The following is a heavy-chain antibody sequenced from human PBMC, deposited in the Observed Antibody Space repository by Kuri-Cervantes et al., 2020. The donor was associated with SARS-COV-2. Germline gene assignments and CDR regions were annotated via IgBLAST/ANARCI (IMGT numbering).Heavy chain of an antibody. Sequence: LRLSCTVSGGSISSGSYYWSWIRQPAGKGLEWIGRIYTSGSTNYNPSLKSRVTISVDTSKNQFSLKLSSVTAADTAVYYCARAHPSSSSPPFFDYWGQGTLVTVSS. D-gene: IGHD6-6*01. J-gene: IGHJ4*02. CDR2: IYTSGST. CDR1: GGSISSGSYY. CDR3: ARAHPSSSSPPFFDY. V-gene: IGHV4-61*02.